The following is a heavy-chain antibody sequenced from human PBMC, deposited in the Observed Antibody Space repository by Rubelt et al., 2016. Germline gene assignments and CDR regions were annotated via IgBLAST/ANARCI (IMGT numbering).Heavy chain of an antibody. J-gene: IGHJ4*02. D-gene: IGHD5-12*01. V-gene: IGHV3-20*04. CDR3: ARRGSGYDLYYFDN. CDR2: ISWNGVIT. Sequence: EYGGGVVQPGRSLRLSCAASGFTFSSYGMHWVRQAPGKGLEWVSGISWNGVITIYSGSVRGRFTISRDNAKKSLYLQMDSLRADDTAFYYCARRGSGYDLYYFDNWGQGTLVTVSS. CDR1: GFTFSSYG.